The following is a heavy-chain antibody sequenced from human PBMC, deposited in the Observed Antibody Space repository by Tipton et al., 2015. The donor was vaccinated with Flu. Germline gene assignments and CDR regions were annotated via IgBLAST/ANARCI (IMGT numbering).Heavy chain of an antibody. Sequence: TLSLTCSVSGDSIGSDYFWAWIRQPPGKGLEWIGCIYYSGTTYYNPSLESRLTISVDTSKNQFSLRLNSVTAADTAVYYCARDQGFGDGLTYDYYVMDVWGQGTTVTVSS. CDR1: GDSIGSDYF. CDR2: IYYSGTT. D-gene: IGHD3-10*01. CDR3: ARDQGFGDGLTYDYYVMDV. J-gene: IGHJ6*02. V-gene: IGHV4-38-2*02.